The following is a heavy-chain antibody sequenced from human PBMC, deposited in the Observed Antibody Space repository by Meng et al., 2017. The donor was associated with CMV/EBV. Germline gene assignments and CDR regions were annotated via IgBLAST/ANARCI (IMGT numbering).Heavy chain of an antibody. V-gene: IGHV3-23*01. CDR2: ISGSGGST. D-gene: IGHD3-10*01. Sequence: CAASGFTFSSYAMSWVRQAPGKGLEWVSAISGSGGSTYYADSVKGRFTISRDNSKNTLYLQMNSLRAEDTAVYYCARGGQVRGVNDYWGQGTLVTVSS. CDR1: GFTFSSYA. CDR3: ARGGQVRGVNDY. J-gene: IGHJ4*02.